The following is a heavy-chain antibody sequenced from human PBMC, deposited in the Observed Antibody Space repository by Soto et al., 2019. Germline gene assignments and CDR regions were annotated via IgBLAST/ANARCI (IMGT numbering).Heavy chain of an antibody. CDR1: GFTFSRYA. CDR2: IWYDGSVK. V-gene: IGHV3-33*06. J-gene: IGHJ6*02. CDR3: AKEIKPSGMDV. Sequence: LRLSCAASGFTFSRYAMHWVRQAPGKGLEWVAVIWYDGSVKYYADSVKGRFTVSRDNSKSTLYLQMNSLRADDTAVYYCAKEIKPSGMDVWGQGTTVTVSS.